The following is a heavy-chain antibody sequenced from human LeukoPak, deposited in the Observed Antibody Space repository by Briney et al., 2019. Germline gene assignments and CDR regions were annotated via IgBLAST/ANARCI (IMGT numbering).Heavy chain of an antibody. CDR3: TTGESHYGSGSYYNNGY. D-gene: IGHD3-10*01. CDR2: IKSKADGGTT. V-gene: IGHV3-15*07. CDR1: GFTFSNAW. Sequence: PGGSLRLSCAASGFTFSNAWMNWVRQAPGKGLEWVGRIKSKADGGTTDYGAPVEGRFTISRDDSKNTLYLQRNSLKTEDTAVYYCTTGESHYGSGSYYNNGYWGQGTLVTVSS. J-gene: IGHJ4*02.